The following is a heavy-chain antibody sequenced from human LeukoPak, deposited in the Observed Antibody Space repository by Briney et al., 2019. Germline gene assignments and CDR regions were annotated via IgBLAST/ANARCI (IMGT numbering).Heavy chain of an antibody. J-gene: IGHJ3*02. D-gene: IGHD4/OR15-4a*01. CDR1: GFTFSSYS. CDR2: ISSSSSYI. Sequence: GGSLRLSCAASGFTFSSYSMNWVRQAPGKGLEWVSSISSSSSYIYYADSVKGRFTISRDNAKNSLYLQMNSLRAEDTAVYYCAREVLFPGGAFDIWGQGTMVTVSS. CDR3: AREVLFPGGAFDI. V-gene: IGHV3-21*01.